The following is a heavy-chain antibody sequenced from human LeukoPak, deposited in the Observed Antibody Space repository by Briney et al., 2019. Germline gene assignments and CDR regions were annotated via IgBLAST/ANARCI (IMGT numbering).Heavy chain of an antibody. CDR2: IKQDGSEK. V-gene: IGHV3-7*01. CDR1: GFTFSNYW. D-gene: IGHD1-26*01. J-gene: IGHJ3*01. Sequence: PGGSLRLSCAASGFTFSNYWMTWVRQAPGKGLEGVANIKQDGSEKYYVDSVKGRFTISRDNAKNSLYLQMNSLRAEDTAVYYCARGGPYSGSYFWGQGTMVTVSS. CDR3: ARGGPYSGSYF.